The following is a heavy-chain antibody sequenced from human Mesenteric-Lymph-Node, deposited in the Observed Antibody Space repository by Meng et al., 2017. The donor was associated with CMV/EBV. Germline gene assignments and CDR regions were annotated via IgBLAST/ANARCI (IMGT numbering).Heavy chain of an antibody. V-gene: IGHV4-31*03. Sequence: SETLSLTCTVSGDSISSGGHYWSWIRQSPGKGLEWIGYIYYSGSTYYNPSLRTRVTISVDTSKNQFSLKLSSVTAADTAVYYCARDRRYCSSTSCYPGDAFDIWGQGTMVTVS. J-gene: IGHJ3*02. CDR1: GDSISSGGHY. CDR3: ARDRRYCSSTSCYPGDAFDI. CDR2: IYYSGST. D-gene: IGHD2-2*01.